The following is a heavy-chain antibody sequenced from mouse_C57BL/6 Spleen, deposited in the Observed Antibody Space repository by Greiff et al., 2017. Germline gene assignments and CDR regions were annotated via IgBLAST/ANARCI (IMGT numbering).Heavy chain of an antibody. V-gene: IGHV1-22*01. J-gene: IGHJ2*01. CDR3: ARHYYGSSYDYFDY. D-gene: IGHD1-1*01. CDR1: GYTFTDYN. Sequence: EVQLQQSGPELVKPGASVKMSCKASGYTFTDYNMHWVKQSHGKSLEWIGYINPNNGGTSYNQKFKGKATLTVNKSSSTAYMELRSLTSEDSAVYYCARHYYGSSYDYFDYWGQGTTLTVSS. CDR2: INPNNGGT.